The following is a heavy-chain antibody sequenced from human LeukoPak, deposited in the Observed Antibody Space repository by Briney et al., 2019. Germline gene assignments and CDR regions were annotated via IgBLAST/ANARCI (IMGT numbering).Heavy chain of an antibody. Sequence: SETLSLTCTVSGGSISSYYWSWIRQPPGKGLEWIGEINHSGSTNYNPSLKSRVTISVDTSKNQFSLKLSSVTAADTAVYYCARAGSVAAAGNDFDYWGQGTLVTVSS. CDR1: GGSISSYY. V-gene: IGHV4-34*01. CDR3: ARAGSVAAAGNDFDY. J-gene: IGHJ4*02. CDR2: INHSGST. D-gene: IGHD6-13*01.